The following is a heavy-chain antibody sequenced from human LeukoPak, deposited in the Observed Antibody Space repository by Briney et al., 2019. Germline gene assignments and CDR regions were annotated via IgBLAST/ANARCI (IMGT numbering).Heavy chain of an antibody. CDR3: ARGTYYYDSSGHGFDY. CDR2: INPNSGGT. Sequence: ASVKVSCKASGYTFTGYYMHWVRQAPGQGLEWMGWINPNSGGTNYAQKFQGRVTMTRDTSISTAYMELSRLRSDDTAVYYCARGTYYYDSSGHGFDYWGQGTLVTVSS. CDR1: GYTFTGYY. J-gene: IGHJ4*02. D-gene: IGHD3-22*01. V-gene: IGHV1-2*02.